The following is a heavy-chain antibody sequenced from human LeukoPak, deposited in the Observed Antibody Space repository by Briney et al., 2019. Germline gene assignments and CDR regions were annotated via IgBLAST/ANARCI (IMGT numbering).Heavy chain of an antibody. D-gene: IGHD3-9*01. Sequence: GGSLRLSCVASGFTFRIHAMSWVRQAPGKGLEWVSSISSSSSYIYYADSVKGRVTISRDNAKNSLYLQMNSLRAEDTAVYYCARGYYDTLTGPDYWGQGTLVTVSS. CDR2: ISSSSSYI. V-gene: IGHV3-21*01. CDR1: GFTFRIHA. J-gene: IGHJ4*02. CDR3: ARGYYDTLTGPDY.